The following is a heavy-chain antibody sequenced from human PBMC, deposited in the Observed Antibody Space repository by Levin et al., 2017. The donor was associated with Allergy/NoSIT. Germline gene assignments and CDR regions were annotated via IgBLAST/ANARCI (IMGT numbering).Heavy chain of an antibody. J-gene: IGHJ4*02. CDR1: GFSLTTSGMC. D-gene: IGHD3-10*01. CDR2: IDWDDDK. CDR3: ARATNHYYGRGFDY. Sequence: QTLSLTCTFSGFSLTTSGMCVSWIRQPPGNALEWLARIDWDDDKYYSTSLKTRLTISRDTSQNQVVLTMTRMDPVDTATYYCARATNHYYGRGFDYWGQGTPVTVSS. V-gene: IGHV2-70*11.